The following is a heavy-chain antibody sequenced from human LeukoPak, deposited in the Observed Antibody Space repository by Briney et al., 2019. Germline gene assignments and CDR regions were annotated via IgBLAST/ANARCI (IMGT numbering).Heavy chain of an antibody. CDR3: AKAAGSWLAHFDY. Sequence: SGGSLRLSCAASGFTFSSYDMHWVRQAPGKGLQWVAIISCDGSNKYYADSVKGRFTISRDNSRNTLYLQMHSLRAEDTAVYYCAKAAGSWLAHFDYWGQGTLVTVSS. J-gene: IGHJ4*02. CDR2: ISCDGSNK. D-gene: IGHD2-15*01. V-gene: IGHV3-30*18. CDR1: GFTFSSYD.